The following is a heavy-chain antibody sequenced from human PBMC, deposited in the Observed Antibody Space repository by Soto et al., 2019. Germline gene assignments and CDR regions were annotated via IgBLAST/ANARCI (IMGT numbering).Heavy chain of an antibody. J-gene: IGHJ6*02. D-gene: IGHD3-10*01. CDR3: ARDPKRDDRITMVRGGREETLPYYYYYYYGMDV. CDR2: IIPIFGTA. CDR1: GGTFSSYA. Sequence: SSVKVSCKASGGTFSSYAISWVRQAPGQGLEWMGGIIPIFGTANYAQKFQGRVTITADESTSTAYMELSSLRSEDTAVYYCARDPKRDDRITMVRGGREETLPYYYYYYYGMDVWGQGTTVAVSS. V-gene: IGHV1-69*13.